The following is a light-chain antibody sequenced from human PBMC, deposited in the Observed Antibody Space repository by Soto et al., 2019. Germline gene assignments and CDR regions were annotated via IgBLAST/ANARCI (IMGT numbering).Light chain of an antibody. J-gene: IGKJ2*01. V-gene: IGKV1-12*01. CDR3: QQVNSFPHT. CDR1: QDVGAW. Sequence: DIQMTQSPSSMSASVEDRVTITCRASQDVGAWLGWYQQKSGKAPRLLIYAASTLQRGVPSRFRGSGSGTDFALTIDSLQPEDFATYYCQQVNSFPHTFAQGTKVDIK. CDR2: AAS.